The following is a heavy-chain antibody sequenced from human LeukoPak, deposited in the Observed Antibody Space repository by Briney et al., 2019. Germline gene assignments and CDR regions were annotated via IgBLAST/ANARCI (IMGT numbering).Heavy chain of an antibody. V-gene: IGHV6-1*01. CDR1: GDSVSSNSAA. D-gene: IGHD5-12*01. Sequence: SQTLSLTCDISGDSVSSNSAAWNWIRQSPSRGLEWLGRTYYRSKWYTHYAFSLKSRISINPDTSKNQFSLQLNSVTPEDTAVYYCARDGGGGDDLFDYWGQGTLATVSS. CDR2: TYYRSKWYT. CDR3: ARDGGGGDDLFDY. J-gene: IGHJ4*02.